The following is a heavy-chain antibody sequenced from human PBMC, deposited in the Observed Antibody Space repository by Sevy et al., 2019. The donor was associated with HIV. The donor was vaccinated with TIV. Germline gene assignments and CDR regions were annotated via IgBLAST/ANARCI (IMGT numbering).Heavy chain of an antibody. CDR2: IYYSGST. CDR3: SRDGGAFDI. D-gene: IGHD3-3*01. CDR1: GGSISSYY. J-gene: IGHJ3*02. V-gene: IGHV4-59*01. Sequence: SESLSLTCTVSGGSISSYYWSWIRQPPGKGLEWIGYIYYSGSTNYNPSLKSRVTISVDTSKNQFSLKLSSVTAADTAVYYCSRDGGAFDIWGQGTMVTVSS.